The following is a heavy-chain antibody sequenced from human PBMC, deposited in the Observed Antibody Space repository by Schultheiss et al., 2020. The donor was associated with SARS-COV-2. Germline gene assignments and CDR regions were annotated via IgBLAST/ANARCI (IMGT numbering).Heavy chain of an antibody. Sequence: GGSLRLSCTASGSTFTDAWMNWVRQAPGKGLEWVSSISTSGSYIYYADSVKGRFTISRDNAQNSLYLQMNSLRAEDTAVYYCARDMVVAALGLYGMDVWGQGTTVTVSS. CDR1: GSTFTDAW. D-gene: IGHD2-15*01. CDR2: ISTSGSYI. CDR3: ARDMVVAALGLYGMDV. V-gene: IGHV3-21*01. J-gene: IGHJ6*02.